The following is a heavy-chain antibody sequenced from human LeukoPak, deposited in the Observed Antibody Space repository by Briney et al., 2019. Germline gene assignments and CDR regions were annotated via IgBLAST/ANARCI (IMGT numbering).Heavy chain of an antibody. CDR1: GGSISSSSYY. CDR3: ATSRWGSGSSGFNYFFDY. V-gene: IGHV4-39*07. J-gene: IGHJ4*02. Sequence: TSETLSLTCTVSGGSISSSSYYWGCIRQPPGKGLECIGSIYYSGSTYYNPSLKSRVTISVDTSKNQFSLKLSSVTAADTAVYYCATSRWGSGSSGFNYFFDYWGQGTLVTVSS. D-gene: IGHD1-26*01. CDR2: IYYSGST.